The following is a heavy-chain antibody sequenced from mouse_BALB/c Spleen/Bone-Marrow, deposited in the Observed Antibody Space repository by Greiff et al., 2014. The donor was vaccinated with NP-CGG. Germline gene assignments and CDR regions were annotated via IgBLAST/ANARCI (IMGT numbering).Heavy chain of an antibody. V-gene: IGHV5-17*02. CDR3: ARSLITTATYYFDY. CDR1: GFTFSSFG. Sequence: EVQGVESGGGLVQPGGSRKLSCAASGFTFSSFGMHWVRQAPEKGLEWVAYISSGSSTIYYAETVKGRFTISRDNPKNTLFLQMTSLRSEDTAMYYCARSLITTATYYFDYWGQGTTLTVSS. CDR2: ISSGSSTI. D-gene: IGHD1-2*01. J-gene: IGHJ2*01.